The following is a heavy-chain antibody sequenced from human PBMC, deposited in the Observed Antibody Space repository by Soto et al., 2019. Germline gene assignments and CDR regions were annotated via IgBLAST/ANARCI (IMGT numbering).Heavy chain of an antibody. D-gene: IGHD2-15*01. CDR1: GFTFSSYL. J-gene: IGHJ4*02. Sequence: PGGSLRLSCAASGFTFSSYLMSWVRQAPGKGLEWVANIKQDGSEKYYVDSVKGRFTISRDNAKNSLYLQMNSLRAEDTAVYYCARVEYCSGGSCYNYWGQGTLVTVSS. V-gene: IGHV3-7*01. CDR2: IKQDGSEK. CDR3: ARVEYCSGGSCYNY.